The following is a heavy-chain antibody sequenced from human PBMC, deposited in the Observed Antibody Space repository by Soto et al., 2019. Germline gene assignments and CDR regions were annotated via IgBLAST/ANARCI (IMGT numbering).Heavy chain of an antibody. V-gene: IGHV1-18*01. CDR3: ARDPALDAGLWVRGYYYYYGMDV. D-gene: IGHD3-10*01. Sequence: ASVKVSCKASGYTFTSYGISWVRQAPGQGLEWMGWISAYNGNTNYAQKLQGRVTMTTDTSTSTAYMELRSLRSDDTAVYYCARDPALDAGLWVRGYYYYYGMDVWGQGTTVTVSS. J-gene: IGHJ6*02. CDR1: GYTFTSYG. CDR2: ISAYNGNT.